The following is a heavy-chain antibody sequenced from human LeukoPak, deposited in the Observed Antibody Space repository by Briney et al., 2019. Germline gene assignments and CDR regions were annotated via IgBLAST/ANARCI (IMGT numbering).Heavy chain of an antibody. D-gene: IGHD3/OR15-3a*01. Sequence: SETLSLTCTVSGDSISNSYYYWGWIRQHPGKGLEWIGSVYYSGSTYYNPSLKSRLTISKDTSKNQFSLKLSSVTAADTAVYFCATSRNVDQFDIWGQGTMVTVSS. CDR2: VYYSGST. CDR1: GDSISNSYYY. V-gene: IGHV4-31*03. CDR3: ATSRNVDQFDI. J-gene: IGHJ3*02.